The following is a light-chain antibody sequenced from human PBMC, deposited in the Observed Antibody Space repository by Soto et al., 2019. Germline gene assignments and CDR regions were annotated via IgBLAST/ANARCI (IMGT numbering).Light chain of an antibody. Sequence: QSALTQPASVSGSPGQSITISCTGTSSDVGGYSYVSWYQHHPGKAPKLKIYEVTNRPSGVSSRFSGSKSGDTASLTISGLQAEDEADYYCSSYTTTSTYVFGSGTKLTVL. CDR1: SSDVGGYSY. V-gene: IGLV2-14*01. CDR2: EVT. J-gene: IGLJ1*01. CDR3: SSYTTTSTYV.